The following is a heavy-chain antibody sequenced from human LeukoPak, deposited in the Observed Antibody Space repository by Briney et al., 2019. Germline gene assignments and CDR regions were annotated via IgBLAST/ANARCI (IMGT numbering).Heavy chain of an antibody. V-gene: IGHV4-39*01. CDR3: ARLINEVFDY. J-gene: IGHJ4*02. CDR1: GGSISSSSYY. Sequence: SETLSLTCTVSGGSISSSSYYWGWIRQPPGKGLEWIGSIYYSGRTYYNPSLKSRVTISVDTSKNQFSLKLSSVTAADTAVYYCARLINEVFDYWGQGTLVTVSS. CDR2: IYYSGRT. D-gene: IGHD1-1*01.